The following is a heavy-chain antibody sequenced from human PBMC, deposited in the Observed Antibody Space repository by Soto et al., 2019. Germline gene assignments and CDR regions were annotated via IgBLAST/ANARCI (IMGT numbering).Heavy chain of an antibody. Sequence: ASVKVSCKASGYTFTGYYMHWVRQAPGQGLEWMGWINPNSGGTNYAQKFQGWVTMTRDTSISTAYMELSRLRSDDTAVYYWARAEGWDFWSGYYAPFDYWGQGTLVTVSS. D-gene: IGHD3-3*01. CDR3: ARAEGWDFWSGYYAPFDY. CDR1: GYTFTGYY. CDR2: INPNSGGT. V-gene: IGHV1-2*04. J-gene: IGHJ4*02.